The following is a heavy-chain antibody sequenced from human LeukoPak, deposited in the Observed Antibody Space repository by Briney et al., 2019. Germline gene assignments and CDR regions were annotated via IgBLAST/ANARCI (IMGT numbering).Heavy chain of an antibody. J-gene: IGHJ6*03. CDR2: IYSGGST. V-gene: IGHV3-53*01. CDR3: ARDVRYSSSWYPSYYYYMDV. D-gene: IGHD6-13*01. CDR1: GFTVSSNY. Sequence: QPGGSLRLSCAASGFTVSSNYMSWVRQAPGKGLEWVSVIYSGGSTYYADSVKGRFTISRDNSKNTLYLQMNSLRAEDTAVYYCARDVRYSSSWYPSYYYYMDVWGKGTTVTVSS.